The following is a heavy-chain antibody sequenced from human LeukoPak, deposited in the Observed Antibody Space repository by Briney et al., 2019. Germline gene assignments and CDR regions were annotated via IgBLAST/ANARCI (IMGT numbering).Heavy chain of an antibody. CDR2: ISYDGSNK. J-gene: IGHJ3*02. CDR1: GFTFSSYA. D-gene: IGHD2-21*02. V-gene: IGHV3-30-3*01. CDR3: ARGPRELAYCGGDCYLHAFDI. Sequence: PGGSLRLSCAASGFTFSSYAMHWVRQAPGKGLEWVAVISYDGSNKYYADSVKGRFTISRDNSKNTLYLQMNSLGAEDTAVYYCARGPRELAYCGGDCYLHAFDIWGQGTMVTVSS.